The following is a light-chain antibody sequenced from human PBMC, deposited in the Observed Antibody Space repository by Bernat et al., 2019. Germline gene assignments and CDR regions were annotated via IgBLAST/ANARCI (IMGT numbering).Light chain of an antibody. J-gene: IGKJ5*01. CDR1: QVIGTY. CDR3: QQLDNFPLT. V-gene: IGKV1-9*01. Sequence: DIQLTQSPSFLSASVGDRVTITCRASQVIGTYLAWYHQKPGKAPHLLIYGASSLQSGVPSRFSGSGSGTEFTLTISSLQPEDSATYYCQQLDNFPLTSGQGTRLEIK. CDR2: GAS.